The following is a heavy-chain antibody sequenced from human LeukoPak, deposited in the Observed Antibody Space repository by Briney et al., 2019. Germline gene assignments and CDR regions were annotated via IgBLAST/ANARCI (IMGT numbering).Heavy chain of an antibody. CDR1: GFDICDYY. D-gene: IGHD3-10*01. Sequence: PGGSLRLSCEASGFDICDYYMSWVRQAPGKGLEWVGDIRHDGSNVYNVDLVRGRFTISRDIGKNSLFLQMNSLKDEDTAVYYCARDGSGTDFSLDHWGQGTLVSVSS. CDR2: IRHDGSNV. V-gene: IGHV3-7*04. J-gene: IGHJ4*02. CDR3: ARDGSGTDFSLDH.